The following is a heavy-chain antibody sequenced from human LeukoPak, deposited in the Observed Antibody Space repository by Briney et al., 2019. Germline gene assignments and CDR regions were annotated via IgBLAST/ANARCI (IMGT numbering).Heavy chain of an antibody. J-gene: IGHJ6*03. CDR2: ISAYNGNT. V-gene: IGHV1-18*01. D-gene: IGHD6-6*01. CDR3: ARGAGWRSSSYYMDV. Sequence: GASVKVSCKASGYTFTNYGITWMRQAPGQGLEWMGWISAYNGNTNYAQKLQGRVTMTTDTSTSTAYMELRSLRSDDTAVYYCARGAGWRSSSYYMDVWGKGTTVTVSS. CDR1: GYTFTNYG.